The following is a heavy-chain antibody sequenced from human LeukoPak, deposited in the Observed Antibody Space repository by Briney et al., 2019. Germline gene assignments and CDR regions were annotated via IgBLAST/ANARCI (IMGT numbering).Heavy chain of an antibody. Sequence: SETLSLTCSVSGGSISSGAYYWSWIRQHPGKGLEWIGYIYYSGSTYNNPSLKSRVTISVDTSKNQFSLKLSSVTAADTAVYYCARGLRKRRSGVTMVRGVPNWFDPWGQGTLVTVSS. CDR1: GGSISSGAYY. D-gene: IGHD3-10*01. CDR2: IYYSGST. V-gene: IGHV4-31*03. CDR3: ARGLRKRRSGVTMVRGVPNWFDP. J-gene: IGHJ5*02.